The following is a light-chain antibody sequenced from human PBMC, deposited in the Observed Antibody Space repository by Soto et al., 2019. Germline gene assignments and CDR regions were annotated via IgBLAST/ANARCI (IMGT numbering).Light chain of an antibody. Sequence: EIVMTQSPATLSVSPGERATLSCRASQSVSSNLAWYQQKPGQAPRRLIYGASTRATGIPARFSGSGSGTEFTITISSLQSEDFAVYYCQQYNNWGTFGQGTKVEIK. CDR2: GAS. CDR1: QSVSSN. J-gene: IGKJ1*01. V-gene: IGKV3-15*01. CDR3: QQYNNWGT.